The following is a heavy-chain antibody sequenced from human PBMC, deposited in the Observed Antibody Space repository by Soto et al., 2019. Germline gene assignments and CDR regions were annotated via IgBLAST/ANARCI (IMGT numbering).Heavy chain of an antibody. J-gene: IGHJ6*02. CDR2: ISAYNGNT. D-gene: IGHD1-20*01. CDR1: GYSFTSYG. CDR3: ARDPLITGSLRGTPLMAV. Sequence: QIQLVQSGAEVKKPGASVKVSCKASGYSFTSYGISWVRQAPGQGLEWMGWISAYNGNTNYEQKFEGRVAMTTDTSTNTAYLELRTLRSDDAAVYYCARDPLITGSLRGTPLMAVWGQGTTVTVSS. V-gene: IGHV1-18*04.